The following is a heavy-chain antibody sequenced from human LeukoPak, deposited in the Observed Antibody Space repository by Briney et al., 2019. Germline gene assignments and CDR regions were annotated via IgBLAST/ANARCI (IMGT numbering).Heavy chain of an antibody. CDR1: GYTFTGYY. D-gene: IGHD7-27*01. Sequence: ASVKVSCKASGYTFTGYYMHWVRQAPGQGLEWMGWINPNSGGTNYAQKFQGWVTMTRDTSISTAYMELSRLRSDDTAVYYCASGYRVTGDKADDAFDIWGQGTMVTVSS. CDR2: INPNSGGT. CDR3: ASGYRVTGDKADDAFDI. V-gene: IGHV1-2*04. J-gene: IGHJ3*02.